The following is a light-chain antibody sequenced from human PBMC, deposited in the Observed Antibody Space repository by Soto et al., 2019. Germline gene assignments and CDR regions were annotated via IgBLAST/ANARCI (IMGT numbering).Light chain of an antibody. CDR1: QSFRGL. Sequence: EVVLTQSPVTLCLSPGERATLSFRASQSFRGLLAWYQQKPGQAPRLLIYDAYNRATGIPPRFSGSGSGTDFTLTISSLEPEDSAVYYCQQRHMWPITFGQGTRLEIK. V-gene: IGKV3-11*01. CDR3: QQRHMWPIT. CDR2: DAY. J-gene: IGKJ5*01.